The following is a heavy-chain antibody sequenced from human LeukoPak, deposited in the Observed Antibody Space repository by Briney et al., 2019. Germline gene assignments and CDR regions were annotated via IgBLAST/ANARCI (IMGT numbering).Heavy chain of an antibody. J-gene: IGHJ4*02. Sequence: GGSLRLSCAASGFALRNYAMHWVRQAPGKGLEWVAVISYGGSTTNYADSVKGRFTISRDNSKNTLYLQMNSLRAGDTAVYYCSRVLDSGNYYFDYWGQGTLVTVSS. CDR2: ISYGGSTT. CDR3: SRVLDSGNYYFDY. V-gene: IGHV3-30*03. CDR1: GFALRNYA. D-gene: IGHD1-26*01.